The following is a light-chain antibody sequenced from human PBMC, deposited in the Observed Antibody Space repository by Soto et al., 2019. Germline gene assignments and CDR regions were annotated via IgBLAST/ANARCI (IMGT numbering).Light chain of an antibody. J-gene: IGKJ1*01. Sequence: EIVLTQSPGTLSLSPGERATLSCRASQSVSSNYLGWYQHKPAQAHRPLIYDASSRATGTPDRFSGSGSGTEFTLSISRLQSEDFAVYYCKQYKEWPPFTFGQGHKVDI. CDR3: KQYKEWPPFT. V-gene: IGKV3D-20*02. CDR2: DAS. CDR1: QSVSSNY.